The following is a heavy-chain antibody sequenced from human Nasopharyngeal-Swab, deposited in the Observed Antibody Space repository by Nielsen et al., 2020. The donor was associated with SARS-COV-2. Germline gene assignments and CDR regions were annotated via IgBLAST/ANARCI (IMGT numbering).Heavy chain of an antibody. CDR3: ARQRNHVFDI. Sequence: RQAPGKGLEWIGSICSGGTTYYNASLKRRVTISVDTSKSQFSLKLPSVTAADTAMYYCARQRNHVFDIWGQGTMATVSS. J-gene: IGHJ3*02. CDR2: ICSGGTT. V-gene: IGHV4-39*01.